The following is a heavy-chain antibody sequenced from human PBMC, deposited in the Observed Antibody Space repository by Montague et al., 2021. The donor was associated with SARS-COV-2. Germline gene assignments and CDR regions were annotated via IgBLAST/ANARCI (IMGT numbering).Heavy chain of an antibody. CDR2: INHSGNI. CDR3: ARVPDYYDSSGYYFDAFDI. V-gene: IGHV4-34*01. CDR1: GGSFSGYY. Sequence: SETLSLTCAVYGGSFSGYYWSWIRQPPGKGLEWIGEINHSGNINYNPSLKSRVTISVDTSKNQFSLKLSSVTAADTAVYYCARVPDYYDSSGYYFDAFDIWGQGTMVTVSS. J-gene: IGHJ3*02. D-gene: IGHD3-22*01.